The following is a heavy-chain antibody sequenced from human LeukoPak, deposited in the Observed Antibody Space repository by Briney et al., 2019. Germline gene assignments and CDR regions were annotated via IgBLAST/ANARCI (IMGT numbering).Heavy chain of an antibody. CDR1: GGTFSSYA. CDR2: IIPVFGTA. CDR3: ASSFVYDFWSGYLKYYGMDV. Sequence: GSSVKVSCKASGGTFSSYAISWVRQAPGQGLEWMGGIIPVFGTANYAQKFQGRVAITADESTSTAYMELSSLRSEDTAVYYCASSFVYDFWSGYLKYYGMDVWGQGTTVTVSS. J-gene: IGHJ6*02. D-gene: IGHD3-3*01. V-gene: IGHV1-69*01.